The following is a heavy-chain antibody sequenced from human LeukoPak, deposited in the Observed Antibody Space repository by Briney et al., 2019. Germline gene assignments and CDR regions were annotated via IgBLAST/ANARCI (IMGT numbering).Heavy chain of an antibody. Sequence: SETLSLTCAVSGGSISSGGYSWSWIRQPPGKGLEWIGYIYHSGSTYDKPALKSRVTISVDRSKNQFSLKLSSVTAADTAVYYCASYYYDSSGYYFGMDYWGQGTLVTVSS. CDR2: IYHSGST. CDR1: GGSISSGGYS. CDR3: ASYYYDSSGYYFGMDY. V-gene: IGHV4-30-2*01. J-gene: IGHJ4*02. D-gene: IGHD3-22*01.